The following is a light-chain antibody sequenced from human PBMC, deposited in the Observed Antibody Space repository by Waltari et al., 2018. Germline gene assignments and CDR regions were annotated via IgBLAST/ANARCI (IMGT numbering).Light chain of an antibody. Sequence: QSVLTQPPSVSAAPGQRVTISCSGGRSNIGNNYVSWYRQFPGTDPKLLNNETSCRPSGIPVRVSGSKSGTSATLDSTGLQAGDEAEYYCGTWDSSLSGAVFGGGTHLTGL. CDR3: GTWDSSLSGAV. CDR2: ETS. CDR1: RSNIGNNY. V-gene: IGLV1-51*02. J-gene: IGLJ7*01.